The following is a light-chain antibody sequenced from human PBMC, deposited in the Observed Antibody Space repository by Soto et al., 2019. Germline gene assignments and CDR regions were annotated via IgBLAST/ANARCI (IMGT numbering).Light chain of an antibody. Sequence: EIVLTQSPGTLSLSPGERATLSCRASQSVSNYLLWFQQKPGQAPRLLIYDTSNRATGVPARFSGSGYRTDLTLTISSLEPEDFAVYYCQQRSVWPLTFGGGTKVEIK. V-gene: IGKV3-11*01. J-gene: IGKJ4*01. CDR2: DTS. CDR1: QSVSNY. CDR3: QQRSVWPLT.